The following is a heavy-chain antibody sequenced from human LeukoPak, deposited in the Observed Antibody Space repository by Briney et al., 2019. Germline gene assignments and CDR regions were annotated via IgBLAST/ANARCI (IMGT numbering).Heavy chain of an antibody. Sequence: SETLSLTCTVSGGSISTYYWTWIRQPPGKGLELIGYIYYSGSTYYNPSLKSRVTISVDTSKNQFSLKLSSVTAADTAVYYCARNYYYYYMDVWGKGTTVTISS. V-gene: IGHV4-59*08. CDR3: ARNYYYYYMDV. CDR1: GGSISTYY. CDR2: IYYSGST. J-gene: IGHJ6*03.